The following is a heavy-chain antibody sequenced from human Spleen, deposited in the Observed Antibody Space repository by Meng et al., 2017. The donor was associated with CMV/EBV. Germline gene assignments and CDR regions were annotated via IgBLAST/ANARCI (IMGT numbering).Heavy chain of an antibody. Sequence: GESLKISCAASGFTFSSYAMHWVRQAPGKGLEWVAVISYDGSNKFYADSVKGRFTISRDNSKNTLYLQMNSLRAEDTAVYYCARDIAVAGSKKDYWGQGTLVTVSS. V-gene: IGHV3-30*14. D-gene: IGHD6-19*01. J-gene: IGHJ4*02. CDR1: GFTFSSYA. CDR3: ARDIAVAGSKKDY. CDR2: ISYDGSNK.